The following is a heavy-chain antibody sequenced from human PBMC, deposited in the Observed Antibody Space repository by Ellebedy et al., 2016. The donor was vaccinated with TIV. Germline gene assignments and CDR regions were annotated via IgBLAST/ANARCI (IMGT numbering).Heavy chain of an antibody. CDR3: ATGYSYDYWYFDL. D-gene: IGHD5-18*01. J-gene: IGHJ2*01. CDR1: GYTFTSYG. V-gene: IGHV1-18*01. CDR2: ISPYNGNT. Sequence: AASVKVSCKASGYTFTSYGISWVRQAPGQGLEWMGWISPYNGNTNYAQKLQGRVTMTTDTSTSTAYMELRSLRSDDTAVYYCATGYSYDYWYFDLWGRGTLVTVSS.